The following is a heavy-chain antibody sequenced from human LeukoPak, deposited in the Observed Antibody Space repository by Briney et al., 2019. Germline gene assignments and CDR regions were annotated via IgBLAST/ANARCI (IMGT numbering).Heavy chain of an antibody. CDR2: IGGSVGST. Sequence: GGSLRLSCAASGFTFSSHAMSWVRQAPGKGLEWVSTIGGSVGSTFYAASVKGRFTISRDSSKNTLYLQMNSLRAEDTAVYYCAKELYTRSTYLPFDYWGQGTLVTVSS. CDR1: GFTFSSHA. CDR3: AKELYTRSTYLPFDY. V-gene: IGHV3-23*01. J-gene: IGHJ4*02. D-gene: IGHD2-21*01.